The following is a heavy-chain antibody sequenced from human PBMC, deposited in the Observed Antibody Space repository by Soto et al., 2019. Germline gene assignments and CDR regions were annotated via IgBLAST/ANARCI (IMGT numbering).Heavy chain of an antibody. D-gene: IGHD5-18*01. Sequence: RSLTRTVSCGSISSSSYYWGWIRQPPGTGLEWIGSIYYSGSTYYTSSLKSRVTISVDTSKNQFSLKLSAVTAADTSVYYCVRQHVDTRWFDPWGQGNLVTVSS. CDR1: CGSISSSSYY. CDR2: IYYSGST. J-gene: IGHJ5*02. V-gene: IGHV4-39*01. CDR3: VRQHVDTRWFDP.